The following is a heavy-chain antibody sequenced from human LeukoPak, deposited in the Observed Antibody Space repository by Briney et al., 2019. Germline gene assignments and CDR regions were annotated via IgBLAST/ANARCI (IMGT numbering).Heavy chain of an antibody. J-gene: IGHJ4*02. V-gene: IGHV3-7*01. CDR3: ASAAGWESAY. CDR1: GTTFDSHY. Sequence: GGSLRLSCAASGTTFDSHYMTWVRQTPEKGLEWVANINQDGSEKNYVDSVKGRFTISRDNAKKSLYLQMNSLRAKDTAVYYCASAAGWESAYWGQGTLVTVSS. CDR2: INQDGSEK. D-gene: IGHD1-26*01.